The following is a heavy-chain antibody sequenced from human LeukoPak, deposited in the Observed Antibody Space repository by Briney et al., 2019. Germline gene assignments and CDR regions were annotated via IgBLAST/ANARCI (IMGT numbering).Heavy chain of an antibody. J-gene: IGHJ4*02. CDR3: ARVGRFFTGSPTYYYGSSGYYIDY. V-gene: IGHV3-48*01. D-gene: IGHD3-22*01. CDR2: ISSSSSTI. Sequence: GGSLRLSCAASGFTFSSYSMNWVRQAPGKGLEWVSYISSSSSTIYYADSVKGRFTISRDNAKNSLYLQMNSLRAEDTAVYYCARVGRFFTGSPTYYYGSSGYYIDYWGQGTLVTVSS. CDR1: GFTFSSYS.